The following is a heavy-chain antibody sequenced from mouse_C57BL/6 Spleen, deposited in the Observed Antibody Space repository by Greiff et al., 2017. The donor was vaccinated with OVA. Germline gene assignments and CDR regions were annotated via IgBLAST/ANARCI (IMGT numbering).Heavy chain of an antibody. V-gene: IGHV2-2*01. Sequence: QVQLQQSGPGLVQPSQSLSITCTVSGFSLTSYGVHWVRQSPGKGLEWLGVIWSGGSTAYNAAFISRLSISKDNSKSQVFFKMNSLQDDDTAIYYCARMNYGNYDYFDYWGQGTTLTVSS. D-gene: IGHD2-1*01. CDR3: ARMNYGNYDYFDY. CDR2: IWSGGST. CDR1: GFSLTSYG. J-gene: IGHJ2*01.